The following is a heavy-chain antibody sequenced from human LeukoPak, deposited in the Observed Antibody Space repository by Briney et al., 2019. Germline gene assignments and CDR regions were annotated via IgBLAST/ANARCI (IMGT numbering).Heavy chain of an antibody. Sequence: ETLSLTCAVYGGSFSGYYWSWVRQAPGKGLEWVSAISGSGGSTYYADSVKGRFTISRDNSKNTLYLQMNSLRAEDTAVYYCAKKMAVVVVAATDYWGQGTLVTVSS. J-gene: IGHJ4*02. CDR3: AKKMAVVVVAATDY. V-gene: IGHV3-23*01. D-gene: IGHD2-15*01. CDR2: ISGSGGST. CDR1: GGSFSGYY.